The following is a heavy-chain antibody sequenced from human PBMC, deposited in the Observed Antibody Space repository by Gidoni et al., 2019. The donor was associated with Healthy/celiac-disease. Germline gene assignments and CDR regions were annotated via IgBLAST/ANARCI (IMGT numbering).Heavy chain of an antibody. V-gene: IGHV3-33*01. J-gene: IGHJ4*02. D-gene: IGHD3-22*01. CDR3: ARDPRRYYDSSGYFDY. Sequence: QVQLVESGGGVVQPGRSLRLSCAASGFTFSSYGKHWVRQAPGKGLGWVAVIWYDGSNKYYAYSVKGRFTISRDNSKNTLYLQMNSLRAEDTAVYYCARDPRRYYDSSGYFDYWGQGTLVTVSS. CDR1: GFTFSSYG. CDR2: IWYDGSNK.